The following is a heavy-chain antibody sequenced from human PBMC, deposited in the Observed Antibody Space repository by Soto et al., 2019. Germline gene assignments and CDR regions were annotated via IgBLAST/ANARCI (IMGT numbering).Heavy chain of an antibody. CDR1: GFNFPTCW. CDR3: ASGKYRSPRGGLEV. CDR2: IYPDDSDT. V-gene: IGHV5-51*01. Sequence: GSLKISCKHSGFNFPTCWISWVRQRPGKGLEWMGTIYPDDSDTRYSPSFRGQVTISADKSIQTAYLQWGSLKASDSALYCCASGKYRSPRGGLEVWGQGT. D-gene: IGHD2-2*01. J-gene: IGHJ4*02.